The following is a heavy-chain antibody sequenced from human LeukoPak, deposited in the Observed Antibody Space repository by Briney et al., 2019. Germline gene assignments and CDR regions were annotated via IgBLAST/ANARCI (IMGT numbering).Heavy chain of an antibody. CDR1: GYTFTSYS. CDR3: ARSGYYDSSGYYTLDGMDV. J-gene: IGHJ6*02. CDR2: ISAYNGNT. V-gene: IGHV1-18*01. Sequence: ASVKVSCKASGYTFTSYSISWVRQAPGQGLEWMGWISAYNGNTNYAQKLQGRVTMTTDTSTSTAYMELRSLRSDDTAVYYCARSGYYDSSGYYTLDGMDVWGQGTTVTVSS. D-gene: IGHD3-22*01.